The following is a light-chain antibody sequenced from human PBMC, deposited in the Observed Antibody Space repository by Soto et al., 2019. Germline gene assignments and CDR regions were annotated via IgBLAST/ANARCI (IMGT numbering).Light chain of an antibody. Sequence: MMMTQSPATLSVSPGERFTLSCRTSHSVNSHVAWYQQKPGQAPRLLLYGASTRATGIPVRFSGGGFGTEFTLTISGLQSEDFAVYYCQQYKNWPLFGQGTQLEIK. CDR3: QQYKNWPL. V-gene: IGKV3-15*01. CDR1: HSVNSH. J-gene: IGKJ5*01. CDR2: GAS.